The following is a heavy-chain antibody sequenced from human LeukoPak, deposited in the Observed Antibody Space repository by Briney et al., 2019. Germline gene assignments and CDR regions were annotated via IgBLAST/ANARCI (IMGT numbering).Heavy chain of an antibody. CDR2: IRYDGSNK. J-gene: IGHJ6*03. CDR1: GFTFSSYG. D-gene: IGHD2-2*01. V-gene: IGHV3-30*02. CDR3: APLPPREPAASLSGNYYYYMDV. Sequence: GGSLRLSCAASGFTFSSYGMHWVRQAPGKGLEWVAFIRYDGSNKYYADSVKGRFTISRDNSKNTLYLQMNSLRAEDTAVYYCAPLPPREPAASLSGNYYYYMDVWGKGTTVTVPS.